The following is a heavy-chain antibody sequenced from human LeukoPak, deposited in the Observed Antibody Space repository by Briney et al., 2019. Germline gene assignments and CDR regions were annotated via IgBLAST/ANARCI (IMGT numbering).Heavy chain of an antibody. Sequence: ASVKVSCKASGYTFTSYDIDWVRQATGQGLEWMGWMNPNSGNTGYAQKFQGRVTMTRNTSISTAYMELSSLRSEDTAVYYCARGAEWELLDFDYWGQGTLVTVSS. CDR2: MNPNSGNT. CDR1: GYTFTSYD. V-gene: IGHV1-8*01. J-gene: IGHJ4*02. CDR3: ARGAEWELLDFDY. D-gene: IGHD1-26*01.